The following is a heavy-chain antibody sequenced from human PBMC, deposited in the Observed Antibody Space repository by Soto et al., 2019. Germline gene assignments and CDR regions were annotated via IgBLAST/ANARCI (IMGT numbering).Heavy chain of an antibody. CDR3: ARDPPIDHIVVVPFADV. CDR1: GFTFSSYS. Sequence: GGSLRLSCAASGFTFSSYSMNWVRQAPGKGLEWVSYISSSSSTIYYADSVKGRFTISRDNAKNSLYLQMNSLRAEDTAVYYCARDPPIDHIVVVPFADVWGKGTTVTVSS. CDR2: ISSSSSTI. D-gene: IGHD2-2*01. J-gene: IGHJ6*04. V-gene: IGHV3-48*01.